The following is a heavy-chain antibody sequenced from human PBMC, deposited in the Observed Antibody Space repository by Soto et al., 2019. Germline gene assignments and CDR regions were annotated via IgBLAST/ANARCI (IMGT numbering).Heavy chain of an antibody. CDR1: GFTFSSSA. CDR3: AMGLAAAGPLDY. D-gene: IGHD6-13*01. CDR2: ISGSGGTP. Sequence: VGSLRLSCAASGFTFSSSAMSWVRQAPGRGLEWFSTISGSGGTPYYADSVKGRFTISRDNSKNTLYLVLNSLRAEDTAVYYCAMGLAAAGPLDYWGQGTLVTVSS. V-gene: IGHV3-23*01. J-gene: IGHJ4*02.